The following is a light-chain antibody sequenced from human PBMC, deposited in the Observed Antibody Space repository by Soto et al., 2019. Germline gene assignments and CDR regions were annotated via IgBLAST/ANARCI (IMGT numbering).Light chain of an antibody. CDR1: SSDVGFYNY. CDR2: DVT. V-gene: IGLV2-14*03. Sequence: QSALTQPASVSGSPGQSITISCTGISSDVGFYNYVSWYQQHPGKAPKLMIYDVTNRPSGVSNRFSGSKSGNTASLTISGLQTEDEADYYCSSYTSGSTLVVFGGGTKLTVL. CDR3: SSYTSGSTLVV. J-gene: IGLJ2*01.